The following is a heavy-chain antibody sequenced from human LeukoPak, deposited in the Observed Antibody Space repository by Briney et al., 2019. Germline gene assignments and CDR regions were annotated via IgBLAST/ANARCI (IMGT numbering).Heavy chain of an antibody. Sequence: QSGGSLRLSCAASGLSFSSHGMHWVRQAPGKGLEWVAVIWYDGTNENYSDSLRGRFTISRDNSKNTLYLQMDSLKTEDTAVYYCTRDPQIDCWGQGTLVTVSS. CDR1: GLSFSSHG. CDR2: IWYDGTNE. J-gene: IGHJ4*02. V-gene: IGHV3-33*01. CDR3: TRDPQIDC.